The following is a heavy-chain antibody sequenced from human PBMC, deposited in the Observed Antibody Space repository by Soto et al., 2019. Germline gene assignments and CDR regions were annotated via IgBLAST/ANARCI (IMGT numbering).Heavy chain of an antibody. D-gene: IGHD2-2*01. CDR2: IYPGDSDT. Sequence: GESLKISCKGSGYSFTSYWIGWVRQMPGKGLEWMGIIYPGDSDTRYSPSFQGQVTISADKSISTAYLQWSSLKASDTAMYYCASHCSSTSCPHYYYGMDVWGQGTTVNVSS. J-gene: IGHJ6*02. V-gene: IGHV5-51*01. CDR1: GYSFTSYW. CDR3: ASHCSSTSCPHYYYGMDV.